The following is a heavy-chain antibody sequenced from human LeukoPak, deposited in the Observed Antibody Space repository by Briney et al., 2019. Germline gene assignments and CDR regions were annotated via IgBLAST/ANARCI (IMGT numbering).Heavy chain of an antibody. J-gene: IGHJ4*02. Sequence: GGSLTLSCAASGFPFSTYTMNWVRQAPGKGLEWLSVISDSSTHIRYADSVKGRFTISRDNSKNTLYLQMNSLRGEDTAVYYCAKDREGTIADYFDYWGQGTLVTVSS. CDR1: GFPFSTYT. D-gene: IGHD1-7*01. CDR2: ISDSSTHI. V-gene: IGHV3-21*04. CDR3: AKDREGTIADYFDY.